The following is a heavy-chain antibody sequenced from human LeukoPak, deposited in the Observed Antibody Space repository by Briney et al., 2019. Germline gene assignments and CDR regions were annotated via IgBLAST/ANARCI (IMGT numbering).Heavy chain of an antibody. CDR1: GYTFTSYY. CDR2: INPSGGST. V-gene: IGHV1-46*01. D-gene: IGHD4-17*01. CDR3: ARGGHDYGDYEIFYYFDY. J-gene: IGHJ4*02. Sequence: GASVKVSCKASGYTFTSYYMHRVRQAPGQGLEWMGIINPSGGSTSYAQKFQGRVTMTRDTSTSTVYMELSSLRSEDTAVYYCARGGHDYGDYEIFYYFDYWGQGTLVTVSS.